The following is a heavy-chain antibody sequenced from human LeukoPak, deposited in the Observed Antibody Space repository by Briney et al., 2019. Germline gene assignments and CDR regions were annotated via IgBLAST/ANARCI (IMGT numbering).Heavy chain of an antibody. CDR1: GFTFSSYA. J-gene: IGHJ3*02. Sequence: PGGSLRLSCAASGFTFSSYAMSWVRQAPGKGLEWVSAISGSGGSTYYADSVKGRFTISRDNSKNTLYLQMNSLRAEDTAVYYCAKDISPFDPEAPFDAFDIWGQGTMVTVSS. D-gene: IGHD2/OR15-2a*01. V-gene: IGHV3-23*01. CDR2: ISGSGGST. CDR3: AKDISPFDPEAPFDAFDI.